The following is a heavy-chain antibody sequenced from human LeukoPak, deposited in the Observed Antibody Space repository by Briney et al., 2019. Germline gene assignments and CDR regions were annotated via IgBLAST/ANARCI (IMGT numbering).Heavy chain of an antibody. V-gene: IGHV1-69*05. CDR1: GGTFSSYA. Sequence: SVKVSCKASGGTFSSYAISWVRQAPGQGLEWMGGIIPIFGTANYAQKFQGRVTMTTDTSTSTAYMELRSLRSDDTAVYYCARVGYSSSWAIDYWGQGTLVTVSS. J-gene: IGHJ4*02. CDR3: ARVGYSSSWAIDY. CDR2: IIPIFGTA. D-gene: IGHD6-6*01.